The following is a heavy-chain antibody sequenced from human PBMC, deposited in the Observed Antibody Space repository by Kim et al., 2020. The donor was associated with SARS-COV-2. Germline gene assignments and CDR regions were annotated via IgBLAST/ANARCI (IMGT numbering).Heavy chain of an antibody. V-gene: IGHV4-31*02. CDR3: ARYCSGGSCYAKDYFDY. D-gene: IGHD2-15*01. Sequence: LKSRVTISVDTSKNQFSLKLSSVTAADTAVYYCARYCSGGSCYAKDYFDYWGQGTLVTVSS. J-gene: IGHJ4*02.